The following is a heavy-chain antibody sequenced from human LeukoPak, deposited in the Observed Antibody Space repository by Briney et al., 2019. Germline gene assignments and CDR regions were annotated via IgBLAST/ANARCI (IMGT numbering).Heavy chain of an antibody. CDR1: GGSISSGSYY. J-gene: IGHJ4*02. CDR3: ARARYHYDSSGYYYELDDY. Sequence: SETLSLTCTVAGGSISSGSYYWSWIRQPPGKGLEWIGRIYTSGSTNYNPSLRSRVTISVDTSKNQFSLKLSSVTAADTAVYYCARARYHYDSSGYYYELDDYWGQGTLVTVSS. CDR2: IYTSGST. D-gene: IGHD3-22*01. V-gene: IGHV4-61*02.